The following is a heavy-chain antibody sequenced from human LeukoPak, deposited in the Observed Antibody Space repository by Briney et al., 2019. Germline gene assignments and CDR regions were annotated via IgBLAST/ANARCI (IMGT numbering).Heavy chain of an antibody. J-gene: IGHJ4*02. Sequence: GGSLRLSCAASGFTFSSYSMNWVRQAPGKGLEWVSYISSSSSTIYYADSVMGRFTISRDNAKNSLYLQMNSLRAEDTAVYYCAREEVATIIDYWGQGTLVTVSS. CDR3: AREEVATIIDY. D-gene: IGHD5-12*01. CDR1: GFTFSSYS. V-gene: IGHV3-48*01. CDR2: ISSSSSTI.